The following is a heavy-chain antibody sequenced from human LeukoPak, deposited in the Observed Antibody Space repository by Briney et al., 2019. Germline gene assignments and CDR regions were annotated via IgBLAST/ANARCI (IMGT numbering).Heavy chain of an antibody. D-gene: IGHD2-2*02. CDR1: GYSISSGYY. CDR3: ARPRRYCSSTSCYTGAFDI. V-gene: IGHV4-38-2*01. J-gene: IGHJ3*02. CDR2: IYHSGST. Sequence: PSETLSLACAVSGYSISSGYYWGWIRQPPGKGLEWIGSIYHSGSTYYNPSLKSRVTISVDTSKNQFSLNLSSVTAADTAVYYCARPRRYCSSTSCYTGAFDIWGQGTMVTVSS.